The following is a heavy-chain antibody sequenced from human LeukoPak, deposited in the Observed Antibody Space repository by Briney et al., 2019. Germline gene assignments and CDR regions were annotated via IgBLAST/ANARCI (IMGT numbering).Heavy chain of an antibody. CDR2: IYYSGST. D-gene: IGHD2-2*01. Sequence: PSETLSLTCAVYGGSFSGYYWSWIRQPPGKGLEWIGYIYYSGSTNYNPSLKSRVTISVDTSKNQFSLKLSSVTAADTAVYYCAREHQLNYYYYGMDVWGQGTTVTVSS. CDR3: AREHQLNYYYYGMDV. J-gene: IGHJ6*02. CDR1: GGSFSGYY. V-gene: IGHV4-59*01.